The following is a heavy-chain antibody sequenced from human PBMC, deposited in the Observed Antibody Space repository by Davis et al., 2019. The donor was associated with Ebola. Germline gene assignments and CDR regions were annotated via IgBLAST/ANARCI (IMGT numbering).Heavy chain of an antibody. V-gene: IGHV3-30*18. D-gene: IGHD3-3*01. CDR1: GYTFTSYY. CDR3: AKEFGGDFWSGYYPPFYYYYYMDV. Sequence: SCKASGYTFTSYYMHWVRQAPGKGLEWVAVISYDGSNKYYADSVKGRFTISRDNSKNTLYLQMNSLRAEDTAVYYCAKEFGGDFWSGYYPPFYYYYYMDVWGKGTTVTVSS. CDR2: ISYDGSNK. J-gene: IGHJ6*03.